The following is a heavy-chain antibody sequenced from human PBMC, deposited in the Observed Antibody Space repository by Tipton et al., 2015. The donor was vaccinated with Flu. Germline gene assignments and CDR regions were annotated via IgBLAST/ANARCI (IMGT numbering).Heavy chain of an antibody. CDR1: GGSISTTDYY. D-gene: IGHD2-21*01. Sequence: TLSLTCSVSGGSISTTDYYWSWIRRLPGKGLEWIGYTYYSGITYYNPSLKSRVTISVDTSKNQFSLKLSSATAADTAVYYCVREGRWCPPDVWGQGTTVTVSS. CDR3: VREGRWCPPDV. CDR2: TYYSGIT. V-gene: IGHV4-31*03. J-gene: IGHJ6*02.